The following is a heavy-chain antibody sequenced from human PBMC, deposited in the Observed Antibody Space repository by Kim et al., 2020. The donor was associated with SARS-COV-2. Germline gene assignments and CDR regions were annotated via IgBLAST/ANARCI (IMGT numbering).Heavy chain of an antibody. Sequence: ASVKVSCKASGYTFTDYYIHWVRQAPGQGLEWMGRINPNSGGTSFSPKFQGRVTMTRDTSINTAYMELTRLTSDDPAIYHCARDVRGATEDFWGQGTLVT. CDR2: INPNSGGT. D-gene: IGHD1-26*01. CDR3: ARDVRGATEDF. J-gene: IGHJ4*02. CDR1: GYTFTDYY. V-gene: IGHV1-2*06.